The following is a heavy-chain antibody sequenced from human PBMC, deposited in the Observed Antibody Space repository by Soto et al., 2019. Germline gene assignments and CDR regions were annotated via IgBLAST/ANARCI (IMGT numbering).Heavy chain of an antibody. V-gene: IGHV4-39*01. CDR3: ARRLKYYDILTGYYHNFDY. CDR2: IYYSGST. D-gene: IGHD3-9*01. CDR1: GGSISSSSYY. Sequence: QLQLQESGPGLVKPSETLSLTCTVSGGSISSSSYYWGWIRQPPGKGLEWIGSIYYSGSTYYNPSLKSRVTISVDTSKNQFSLKLSSVTAADTAVYYCARRLKYYDILTGYYHNFDYWGQGTLVTVSS. J-gene: IGHJ4*02.